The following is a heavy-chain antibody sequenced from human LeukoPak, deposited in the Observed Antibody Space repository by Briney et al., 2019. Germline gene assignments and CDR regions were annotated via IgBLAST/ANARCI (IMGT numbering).Heavy chain of an antibody. V-gene: IGHV1-24*01. CDR3: ATAQLEQNYYYYMDV. Sequence: GASVKVSCKVSGYTLTELSMHWVRQAPGKGLEWMGGFDPEDGETIYAQKFQGRVTMTEDTSTDTAYMELSSLRSEDTAVYYCATAQLEQNYYYYMDVWGKGTTVTVSS. D-gene: IGHD1/OR15-1a*01. J-gene: IGHJ6*03. CDR2: FDPEDGET. CDR1: GYTLTELS.